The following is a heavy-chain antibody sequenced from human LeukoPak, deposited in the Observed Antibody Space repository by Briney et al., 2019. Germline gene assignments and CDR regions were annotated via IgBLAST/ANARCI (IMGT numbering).Heavy chain of an antibody. CDR3: ARAQGYCSGGSCYEWFDP. CDR2: INPRGGIT. J-gene: IGHJ5*02. Sequence: ASVKVSCKASGYTFTSYYIHWVRQAPGQGLEWMGIINPRGGITSYAQKFQGRVTMTRDTSTSTVYMDLSSLRSDDTAVYYCARAQGYCSGGSCYEWFDPWGQGTLVTVSS. V-gene: IGHV1-46*01. D-gene: IGHD2-15*01. CDR1: GYTFTSYY.